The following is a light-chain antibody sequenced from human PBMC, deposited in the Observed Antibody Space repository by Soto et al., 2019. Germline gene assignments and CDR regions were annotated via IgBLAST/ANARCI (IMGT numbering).Light chain of an antibody. CDR1: QSVAYTY. CDR3: QQYSNSPLT. Sequence: EIVLTQSPGTLSLSPGERATLSCRASQSVAYTYLAWFQQKPGQAPRLLIYGASNRATGIPDRFSARGSGTDFTLTISRLEPEDFAVYYCQQYSNSPLTFGQGTKVDIK. CDR2: GAS. J-gene: IGKJ1*01. V-gene: IGKV3-20*01.